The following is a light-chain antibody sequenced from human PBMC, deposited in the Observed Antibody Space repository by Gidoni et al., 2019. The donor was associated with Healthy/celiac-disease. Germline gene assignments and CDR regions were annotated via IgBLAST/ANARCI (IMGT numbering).Light chain of an antibody. CDR3: QQRSNWPPIT. CDR1: QSVSSY. J-gene: IGKJ5*01. Sequence: EIVLTQSPATLSLSPGERATLSCRASQSVSSYLAWYQQKPGQAPRLLIYDASNRAPGIPARCSGSGSGTDFTLTISSLEPEDFAVYYCQQRSNWPPITFGQGTRLEIK. V-gene: IGKV3-11*01. CDR2: DAS.